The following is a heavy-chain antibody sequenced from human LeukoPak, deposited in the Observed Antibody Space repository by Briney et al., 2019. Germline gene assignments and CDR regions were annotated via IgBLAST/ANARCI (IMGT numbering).Heavy chain of an antibody. Sequence: SETLSLTCNVSGGSVSSYYWGWIRQPAGKGLEWIGRIYRGSTKYNPPLKSRVTMSVDMSKNQFSLNLNSVTAADTAVYYCARQADYSNYYYAMDAWGQGTTVTVSS. V-gene: IGHV4-4*07. CDR1: GGSVSSYY. J-gene: IGHJ6*02. CDR2: IYRGST. CDR3: ARQADYSNYYYAMDA. D-gene: IGHD4-11*01.